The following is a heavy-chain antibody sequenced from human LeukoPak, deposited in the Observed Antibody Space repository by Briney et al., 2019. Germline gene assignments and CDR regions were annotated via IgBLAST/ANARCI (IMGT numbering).Heavy chain of an antibody. CDR2: INEDGSVR. Sequence: PGGSLRLSCSFSGVTFRNFWMTWVRQAPGKGPEWVANINEDGSVRHYVDSVKGRFTISRDNAKNSLHLQMSSLRAEDTALYYCARDIGSGNSTVWYDAFDVWGQGTMVTVSS. CDR1: GVTFRNFW. V-gene: IGHV3-7*01. CDR3: ARDIGSGNSTVWYDAFDV. J-gene: IGHJ3*01. D-gene: IGHD2/OR15-2a*01.